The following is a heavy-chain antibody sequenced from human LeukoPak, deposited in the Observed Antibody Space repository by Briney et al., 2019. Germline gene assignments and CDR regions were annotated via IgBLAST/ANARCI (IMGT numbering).Heavy chain of an antibody. CDR1: GGSFSGYY. Sequence: SETLPLTCAVYGGSFSGYYWSWIRQPPGKGLEWIGEINHSGSTNYNPSLKSRVTISVDTSKNQFSLKLSSVTAADTAVYYCARDRIVGATIDYWGQGTLVTVSS. J-gene: IGHJ4*02. D-gene: IGHD1-26*01. CDR3: ARDRIVGATIDY. V-gene: IGHV4-34*01. CDR2: INHSGST.